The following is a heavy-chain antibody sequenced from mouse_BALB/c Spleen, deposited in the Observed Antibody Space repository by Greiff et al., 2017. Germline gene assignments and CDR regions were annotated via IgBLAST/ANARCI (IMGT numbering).Heavy chain of an antibody. J-gene: IGHJ4*01. Sequence: QVQLKESGPGLVAPSQSLSITCTVSGFSLTSYGVHWVRQPPGKGLEWLGVIWAGGSTNYNSALMSRLSISKDNSKSQVFLKMNSLQTDDTAMYYCARETTVVDWDYWGQGTSVTVSS. CDR1: GFSLTSYG. CDR2: IWAGGST. V-gene: IGHV2-9*02. CDR3: ARETTVVDWDY. D-gene: IGHD1-1*01.